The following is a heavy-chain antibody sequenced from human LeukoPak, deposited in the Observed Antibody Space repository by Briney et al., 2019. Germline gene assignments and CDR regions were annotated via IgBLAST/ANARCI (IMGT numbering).Heavy chain of an antibody. Sequence: PSETLSLTCAVSGGSISSGGYSWSWIRQPPGTGLEWIGYIYHSGSTYYNPSLKSRVTISVDRSKNQFSLKLSSVTAADTAVYYCARGAQFYYDTSGYFDYWGQGILVTVSS. CDR2: IYHSGST. V-gene: IGHV4-30-2*01. CDR1: GGSISSGGYS. D-gene: IGHD3-22*01. J-gene: IGHJ4*02. CDR3: ARGAQFYYDTSGYFDY.